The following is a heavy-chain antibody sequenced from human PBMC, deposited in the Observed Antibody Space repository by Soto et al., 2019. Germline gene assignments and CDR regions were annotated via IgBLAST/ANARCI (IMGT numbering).Heavy chain of an antibody. Sequence: QVPLVQSGAEVKKPGASVKVSGKASGYTFTPYYMYWVREAPGQGLEWMGWINPNTGDTNYAQKFQGRVTVTRDTSISTAYMELSRLRSDDTAVYYCARDRPFDYWGQGTLVTVS. J-gene: IGHJ4*02. CDR1: GYTFTPYY. V-gene: IGHV1-2*02. CDR2: INPNTGDT. CDR3: ARDRPFDY.